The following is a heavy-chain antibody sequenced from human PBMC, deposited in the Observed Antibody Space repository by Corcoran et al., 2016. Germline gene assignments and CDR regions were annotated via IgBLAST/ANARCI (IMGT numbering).Heavy chain of an antibody. CDR3: TSTYYDFWSGYPPPRFDY. J-gene: IGHJ4*02. V-gene: IGHV3-49*03. Sequence: EVQLVESGGGLVQPGRSLRLSCTASGFTFGDYAMSWFRQAPGKGLEWVGFIRSKAYGGTTEYAASVKGRFTISRDDSKSIAYLQMNSLKTEDPAVYYCTSTYYDFWSGYPPPRFDYWGQGTLVTVSS. CDR1: GFTFGDYA. D-gene: IGHD3-3*01. CDR2: IRSKAYGGTT.